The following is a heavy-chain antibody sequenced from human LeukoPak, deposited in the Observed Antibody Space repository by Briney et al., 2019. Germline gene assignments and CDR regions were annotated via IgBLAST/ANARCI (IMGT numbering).Heavy chain of an antibody. Sequence: KPSENLSLTCTVSGGSISSYYWSWIRQPPGKGLEWIGYIYYSGSTNYNPSLKSRVTISVDTSKNQFSLKLSSVTAADTAVYYCARGFGGSGWYPPFVYWGQGTLVTVSS. D-gene: IGHD6-19*01. V-gene: IGHV4-59*01. CDR2: IYYSGST. J-gene: IGHJ4*02. CDR1: GGSISSYY. CDR3: ARGFGGSGWYPPFVY.